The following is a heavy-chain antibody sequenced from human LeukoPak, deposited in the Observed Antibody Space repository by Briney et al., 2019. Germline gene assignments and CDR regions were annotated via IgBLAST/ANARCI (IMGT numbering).Heavy chain of an antibody. CDR2: IYYSGNT. CDR3: ARHPYPGIYFDL. V-gene: IGHV4-59*01. CDR1: GASRSDCY. J-gene: IGHJ2*01. Sequence: SETLSLTCTVSGASRSDCYYSWIRQPPGKGLEWLGYIYYSGNTNYNPSLESRVTISVDTSKNHFSLRLSSVTAADTAVYYCARHPYPGIYFDLWGRGNLVTVSS.